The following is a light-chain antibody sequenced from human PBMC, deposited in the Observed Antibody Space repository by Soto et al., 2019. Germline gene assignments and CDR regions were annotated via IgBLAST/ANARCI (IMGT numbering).Light chain of an antibody. CDR2: GAS. CDR1: QSVSNK. CDR3: QQYNNWPPLT. Sequence: EIVMTQSPATLSVSPGERATLSCRASQSVSNKLAWYQQKPGQAPRLLIYGASTRANGIPARFSGSGSGTECTLTISSLQSEDFAVYYCQQYNNWPPLTFGQGTKVEIK. V-gene: IGKV3-15*01. J-gene: IGKJ1*01.